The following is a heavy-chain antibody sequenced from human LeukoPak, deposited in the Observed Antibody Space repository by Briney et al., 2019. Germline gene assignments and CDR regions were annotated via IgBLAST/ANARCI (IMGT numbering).Heavy chain of an antibody. CDR3: ARDSSSWYRFDP. J-gene: IGHJ5*02. CDR1: GFTFSSYG. V-gene: IGHV3-30*03. Sequence: PGGSLRPSCAASGFTFSSYGMHWVRQAPGKGLEWVAYISYDGSNKYYADSVKGRFTISRDNSKNTLYLQMNSLRAEDTAVYYCARDSSSWYRFDPWGQGTLVTVSS. CDR2: ISYDGSNK. D-gene: IGHD6-13*01.